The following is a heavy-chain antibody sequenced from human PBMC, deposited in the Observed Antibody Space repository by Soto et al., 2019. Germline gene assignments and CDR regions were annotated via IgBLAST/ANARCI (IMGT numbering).Heavy chain of an antibody. V-gene: IGHV3-30*18. J-gene: IGHJ6*02. CDR2: LSYDGRNA. D-gene: IGHD1-26*01. Sequence: QVQLVESGGGVVQPGRSLRLSCEASGFSFSNFGIHWVRQAPGKGLEWVAVLSYDGRNAFYADPVKGRFTISRDNSKNTLYLQMNSLRAEDTAVYYCAKDRVGSSYYYGMDVWGLGTTVTVSS. CDR1: GFSFSNFG. CDR3: AKDRVGSSYYYGMDV.